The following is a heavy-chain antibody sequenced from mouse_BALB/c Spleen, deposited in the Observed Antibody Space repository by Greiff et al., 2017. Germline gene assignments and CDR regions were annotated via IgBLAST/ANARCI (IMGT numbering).Heavy chain of an antibody. CDR1: GFTFSSYG. D-gene: IGHD1-1*02. J-gene: IGHJ2*01. CDR2: ISSGGSYT. V-gene: IGHV5-6*01. Sequence: EVQGVESGGDLVKPGGSLKLSCAASGFTFSSYGMSWVRQTPDKRLEWVATISSGGSYTYYPDSVKGRFTISRDNAKNTLYLQMSSLKSEDTAMYYCARQGSYSFDYWGQGTTLTVSS. CDR3: ARQGSYSFDY.